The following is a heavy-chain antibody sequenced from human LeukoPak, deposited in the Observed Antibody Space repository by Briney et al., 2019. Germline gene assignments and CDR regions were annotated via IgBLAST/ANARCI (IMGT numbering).Heavy chain of an antibody. CDR2: ISGDGGST. J-gene: IGHJ4*02. Sequence: GGSLRPSCAASGFTFDDYAMHWVRQAPGKGLAWVSLISGDGGSTYYADSVKGRFTISRDNSKNSLYLQMNSLRTEDTALYYCAKDGIGGYSYGWTDYWGQGTLVTVSS. CDR3: AKDGIGGYSYGWTDY. D-gene: IGHD5-18*01. V-gene: IGHV3-43*02. CDR1: GFTFDDYA.